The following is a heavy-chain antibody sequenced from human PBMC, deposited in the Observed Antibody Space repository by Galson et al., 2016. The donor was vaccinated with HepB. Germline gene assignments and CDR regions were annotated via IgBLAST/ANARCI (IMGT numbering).Heavy chain of an antibody. D-gene: IGHD1-26*01. CDR1: GFTVSSDY. CDR2: IYSGGTT. J-gene: IGHJ4*02. V-gene: IGHV3-53*05. CDR3: ARDFKLGAPDYMDV. Sequence: SLRLSCAASGFTVSSDYMNWVRQAPGKGLEWVSVIYSGGTTYYADSVKGRFTISRDNSKNTVDLQIHSLRSEDAAVYFCARDFKLGAPDYMDVWGQGTLVTVSS.